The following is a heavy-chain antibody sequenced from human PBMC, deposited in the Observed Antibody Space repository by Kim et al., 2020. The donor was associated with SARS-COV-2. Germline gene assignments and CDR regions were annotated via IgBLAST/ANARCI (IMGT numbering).Heavy chain of an antibody. CDR1: GYTFTSYG. CDR3: ARGVVGYDYVWGSYRYSYYFDY. J-gene: IGHJ4*02. V-gene: IGHV1-18*01. Sequence: ASVKVSCKASGYTFTSYGISWVRQAPGQGLEWMGWISAYNGNTKYAQKLQGRVTMTTDTSTSTAYMELRSLRSDDTAVYYCARGVVGYDYVWGSYRYSYYFDYWGQGTLVTVSS. D-gene: IGHD3-16*02. CDR2: ISAYNGNT.